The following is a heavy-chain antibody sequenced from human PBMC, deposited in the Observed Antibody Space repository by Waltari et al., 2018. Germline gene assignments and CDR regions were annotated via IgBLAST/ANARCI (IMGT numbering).Heavy chain of an antibody. V-gene: IGHV4-34*01. J-gene: IGHJ4*02. D-gene: IGHD2-2*01. CDR1: GGSFSGYY. CDR3: ARGPLDRTIVVVPAATNPFDY. Sequence: QVQLQQWGAGLLKPSETLSLTCAVYGGSFSGYYWSWIRQPPGKGLEWIGEINHSGSTNSTPSLKSLVTISVDTSKNQFSLKLSSVTAADTAVYYCARGPLDRTIVVVPAATNPFDYWGQGTLVTVSS. CDR2: INHSGST.